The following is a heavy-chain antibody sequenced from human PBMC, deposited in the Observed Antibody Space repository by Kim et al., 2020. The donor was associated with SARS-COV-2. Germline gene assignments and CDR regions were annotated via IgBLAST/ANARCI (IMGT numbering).Heavy chain of an antibody. CDR1: GFTFSTYA. V-gene: IGHV3-23*01. J-gene: IGHJ4*02. CDR3: ATAGRIIMGYFDY. Sequence: GGSLRLSCPVSGFTFSTYAMSWVRQAPGKGLEWFSVIRGGADSTFYADSVKGRFTISRDNSRNTLSMHMNNLRAEDTAVYYCATAGRIIMGYFDYWGQGTLVTVSS. D-gene: IGHD3-10*01. CDR2: IRGGADST.